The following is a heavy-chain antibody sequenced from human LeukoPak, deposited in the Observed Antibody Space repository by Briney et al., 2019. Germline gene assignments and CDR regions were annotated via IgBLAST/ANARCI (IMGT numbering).Heavy chain of an antibody. CDR1: GFTFSSYS. CDR2: IGSSSSYI. Sequence: PGGSLRLSCAASGFTFSSYSMNWVRQAPGKGLEWVSSIGSSSSYIYYADSVKGRFTISRDNAKNSLYLQMNSLRAEDTAVYYCAREIYDCSSTSCYSWFDPWGQGTLVTVSS. D-gene: IGHD2-2*02. CDR3: AREIYDCSSTSCYSWFDP. J-gene: IGHJ5*02. V-gene: IGHV3-21*01.